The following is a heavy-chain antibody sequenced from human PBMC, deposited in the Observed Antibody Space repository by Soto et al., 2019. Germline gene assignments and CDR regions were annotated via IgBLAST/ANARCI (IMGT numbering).Heavy chain of an antibody. V-gene: IGHV3-23*01. CDR2: IWGSGDRT. J-gene: IGHJ6*02. D-gene: IGHD2-21*02. CDR3: ATTRPHCPGDRSRYFYGMDV. Sequence: GGSLRLSCAASGFAFRTYAMAWVRQAPGKGLEWVSGIWGSGDRTFYADSVKGRFTISRDNSRNTLYLQMYSLTAEDTALYYCATTRPHCPGDRSRYFYGMDVWGQGTTVTVSS. CDR1: GFAFRTYA.